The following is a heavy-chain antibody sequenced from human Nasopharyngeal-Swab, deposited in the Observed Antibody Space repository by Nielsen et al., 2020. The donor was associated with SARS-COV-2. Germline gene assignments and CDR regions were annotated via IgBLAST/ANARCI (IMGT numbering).Heavy chain of an antibody. J-gene: IGHJ4*02. Sequence: WIRQRPGKGLGWVSGISASGGSTYYADSVKGRFTISRDYSKTTLYLQMNSLRAEDTAVYYWAKALTPYVWGSYRYMDYWGQGTPVTVSS. CDR2: ISASGGST. CDR3: AKALTPYVWGSYRYMDY. V-gene: IGHV3-23*01. D-gene: IGHD3-16*02.